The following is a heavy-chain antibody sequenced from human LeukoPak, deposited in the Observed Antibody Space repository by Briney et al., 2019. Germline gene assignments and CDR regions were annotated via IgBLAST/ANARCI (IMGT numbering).Heavy chain of an antibody. V-gene: IGHV4-39*01. J-gene: IGHJ4*02. CDR2: IYYSGST. Sequence: SETLSLTCTVSGGSISISDYFWGWIRQPPGKGLEWIGSIYYSGSTWYNPSLKSRVTISVDTSKNQFSLNLSSVTAADTAVYYCARHHRHHNYDYWGQGTLVTVSS. CDR3: ARHHRHHNYDY. CDR1: GGSISISDYF.